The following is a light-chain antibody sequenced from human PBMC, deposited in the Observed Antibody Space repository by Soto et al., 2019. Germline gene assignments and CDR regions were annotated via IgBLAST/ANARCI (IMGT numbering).Light chain of an antibody. J-gene: IGKJ2*01. CDR2: GAS. CDR1: QSVSSN. V-gene: IGKV3-15*01. Sequence: EIVMTQSPATLSVSPGERATLSCRASQSVSSNLAWYQQKPGQAPRLLIYGASTRATGIPARFTDSGSGTEFTLTISSLQSEDFAMYYCQQYNNWPPYTFGQGTNLDIK. CDR3: QQYNNWPPYT.